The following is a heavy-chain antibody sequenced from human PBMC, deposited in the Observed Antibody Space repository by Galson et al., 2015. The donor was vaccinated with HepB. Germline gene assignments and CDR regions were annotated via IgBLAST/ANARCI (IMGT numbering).Heavy chain of an antibody. CDR3: ARHLGRLGGSYYFGIGY. J-gene: IGHJ4*02. D-gene: IGHD1-26*01. Sequence: QSGAEVKKPGESLRISCKGSGYSFTSYWISWVRQMPGKGLEWMGRIDPSDSYTNYSPSFQGHVTISADKSISTAYLQWCSLKASDTAMYYCARHLGRLGGSYYFGIGYWGQGTLVTVSS. CDR2: IDPSDSYT. CDR1: GYSFTSYW. V-gene: IGHV5-10-1*01.